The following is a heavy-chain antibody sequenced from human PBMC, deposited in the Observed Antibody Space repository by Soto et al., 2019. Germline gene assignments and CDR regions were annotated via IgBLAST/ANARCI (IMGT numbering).Heavy chain of an antibody. J-gene: IGHJ6*02. CDR2: ITTSSSTI. V-gene: IGHV3-48*01. CDR1: GFAFSTDS. Sequence: EVQLVESGGGLVQPGGSLRLSCAASGFAFSTDSMNWVRQAPGKGLEWISYITTSSSTIYYADSVKGRFTISRDNAKNSLYLQMNSLRVEDTAVYYCARRAVWGQWTTVTV. CDR3: ARRAV.